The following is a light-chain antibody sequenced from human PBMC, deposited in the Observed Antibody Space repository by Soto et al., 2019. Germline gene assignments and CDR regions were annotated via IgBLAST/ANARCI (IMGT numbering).Light chain of an antibody. CDR3: QQYGSSPGT. CDR2: GAS. V-gene: IGKV3-20*01. CDR1: QSVSSSY. J-gene: IGKJ1*01. Sequence: EIVLTQSPGTLSLSPRERATLSCRASQSVSSSYLAWYQQKPGQAPRLLIYGASIRDTGIPDRFSGSGSGTDFTLTISRLESEDFAVYYCQQYGSSPGTFGQGTKVDIK.